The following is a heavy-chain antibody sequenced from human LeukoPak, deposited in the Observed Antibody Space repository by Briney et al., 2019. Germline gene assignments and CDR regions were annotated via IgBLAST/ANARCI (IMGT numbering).Heavy chain of an antibody. CDR2: ISSSGRTM. V-gene: IGHV3-48*03. D-gene: IGHD1-26*01. CDR3: GRDNYRGSRDFDH. J-gene: IGHJ4*02. CDR1: GFTFSSYE. Sequence: GGSLRLSCAASGFTFSSYEMSWVRQAPGKGLEWVSYISSSGRTMYYADSVKGRFTVSRDNAKNSLYLQMNSLRAEDTAIYYCGRDNYRGSRDFDHWGQGTLVTVSS.